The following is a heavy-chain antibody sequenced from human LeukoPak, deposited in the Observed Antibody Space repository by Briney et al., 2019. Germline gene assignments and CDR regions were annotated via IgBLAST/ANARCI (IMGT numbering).Heavy chain of an antibody. CDR2: ISYDGSNK. D-gene: IGHD3-22*01. Sequence: GGSLRLSCAASGFTFSSYAMHWVRQAPGKGLEWVAVISYDGSNKYYADSVKGRFTISRDNSKNTLYLQMNSLRAEDTAVYYCAKDSGPYTSGYYGHWGQGTLVTVSS. CDR1: GFTFSSYA. J-gene: IGHJ4*02. V-gene: IGHV3-30-3*01. CDR3: AKDSGPYTSGYYGH.